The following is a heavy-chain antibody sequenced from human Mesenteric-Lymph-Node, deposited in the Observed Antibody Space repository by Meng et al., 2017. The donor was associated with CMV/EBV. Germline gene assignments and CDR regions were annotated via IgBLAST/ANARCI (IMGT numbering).Heavy chain of an antibody. J-gene: IGHJ4*02. CDR1: GGTFSSYA. CDR2: MNPNSGNT. V-gene: IGHV1-8*02. CDR3: ARGNLRRVTTDY. D-gene: IGHD4-17*01. Sequence: ASVKVSCKASGGTFSSYAISWVRQAPGQGLEWMGWMNPNSGNTGYAQKFQGRVTMTRDTSISTVYMELSSLRSEDTAVYYCARGNLRRVTTDYWGQGTLVTVSS.